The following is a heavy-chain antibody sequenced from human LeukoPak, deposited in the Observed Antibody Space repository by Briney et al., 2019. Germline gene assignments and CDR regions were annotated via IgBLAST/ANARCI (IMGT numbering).Heavy chain of an antibody. Sequence: SETLSLTCTVSGGSISSYYWSWIRQPPGKGLEWIGYIYYSGSTNYNPSLKSRVTISVDTSKNQFSLKLSSVTAADTAVYYCAREGEIGEQQLVSDAFDIWGQGTMVTVSS. CDR2: IYYSGST. D-gene: IGHD6-13*01. J-gene: IGHJ3*02. CDR3: AREGEIGEQQLVSDAFDI. CDR1: GGSISSYY. V-gene: IGHV4-59*01.